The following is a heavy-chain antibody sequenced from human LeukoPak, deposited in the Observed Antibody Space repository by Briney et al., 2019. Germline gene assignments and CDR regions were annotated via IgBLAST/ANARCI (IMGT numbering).Heavy chain of an antibody. V-gene: IGHV1-69*01. CDR1: GGTFSSFI. CDR2: VIPVFGVP. J-gene: IGHJ4*02. D-gene: IGHD1-26*01. Sequence: ASVKVSCKSSGGTFSSFIINWVRQAPGQGLEWMGGVIPVFGVPNYAQRFQGRVTITADESTSTVYLYLTSLRSEDTAVYFCTRGSAGTAPATTKNFFDFWGQGTLVTVSS. CDR3: TRGSAGTAPATTKNFFDF.